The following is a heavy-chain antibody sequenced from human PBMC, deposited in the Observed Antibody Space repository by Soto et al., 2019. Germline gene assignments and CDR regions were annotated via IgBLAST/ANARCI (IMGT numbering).Heavy chain of an antibody. CDR2: IYYSGTT. J-gene: IGHJ4*02. Sequence: QVQLQESGPGLVKPSDTLSLTCAVSGYSISSSNWWGWIRQPPGKGLEWIGYIYYSGTTYYNPSLKSLVTMSVDTSKYQFSLKLTSVPAVDTAVYYCARREIQGPIDYWGQGTLVTVSS. V-gene: IGHV4-28*01. CDR3: ARREIQGPIDY. D-gene: IGHD1-26*01. CDR1: GYSISSSNW.